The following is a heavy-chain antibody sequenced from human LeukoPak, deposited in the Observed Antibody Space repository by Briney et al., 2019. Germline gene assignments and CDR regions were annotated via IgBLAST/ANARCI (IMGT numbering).Heavy chain of an antibody. CDR3: ARSNSGYDFYYYYGMDV. Sequence: ASVKVSCKASGYTFNRYGITWVRQAPGQGLEWMGWISGYNGNTNYAQKLQGRVTMTTDTSTSTAYMELRSLRSDDTAVYYCARSNSGYDFYYYYGMDVWGQGTTVTVSS. CDR1: GYTFNRYG. J-gene: IGHJ6*02. CDR2: ISGYNGNT. V-gene: IGHV1-18*01. D-gene: IGHD5-12*01.